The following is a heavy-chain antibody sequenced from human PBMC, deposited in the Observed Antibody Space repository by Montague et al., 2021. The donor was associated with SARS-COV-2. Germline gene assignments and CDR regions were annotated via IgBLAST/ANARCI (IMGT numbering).Heavy chain of an antibody. CDR1: GFTFSSYA. CDR2: ISYDGSNK. J-gene: IGHJ6*02. D-gene: IGHD2-2*02. CDR3: ARDSGQPLLYGSPYYYYGMDV. Sequence: SLRLSCAASGFTFSSYAMHWVRQAPGKGLEWVAVISYDGSNKYYADSVKGRLTISRDNSKNSLYLQMNSLRAEDTAVYYCARDSGQPLLYGSPYYYYGMDVWGQGTTVTVSS. V-gene: IGHV3-30*04.